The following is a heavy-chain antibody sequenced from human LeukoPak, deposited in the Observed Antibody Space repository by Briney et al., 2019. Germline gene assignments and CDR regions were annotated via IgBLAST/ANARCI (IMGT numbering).Heavy chain of an antibody. CDR3: ASDSSGQGDYYYGMDV. CDR2: IYYSGST. CDR1: GGSISSGGYY. Sequence: SETLSLTCTVSGGSISSGGYYWSWIRQHPGKGLEWIGYIYYSGSTYYNPSLKSRVTISVDTSKNQFSLKLSSVTAADTAVYYCASDSSGQGDYYYGMDVWGQGTTVTVSS. J-gene: IGHJ6*02. V-gene: IGHV4-31*03. D-gene: IGHD3-22*01.